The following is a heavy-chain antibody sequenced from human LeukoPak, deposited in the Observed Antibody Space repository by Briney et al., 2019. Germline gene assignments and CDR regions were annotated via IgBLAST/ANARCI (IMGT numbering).Heavy chain of an antibody. Sequence: ASVKVSSTASGYTFIGNFIHWVRQAPGQGLEWVGWINPNGGGTNYAQKFQGRVTMTRDTSISTAYMDLSSLTSEDTAIYYCARGHSSLRLYYFDYWGQGTLVTVSS. D-gene: IGHD6-6*01. CDR2: INPNGGGT. CDR1: GYTFIGNF. V-gene: IGHV1-2*02. J-gene: IGHJ4*02. CDR3: ARGHSSLRLYYFDY.